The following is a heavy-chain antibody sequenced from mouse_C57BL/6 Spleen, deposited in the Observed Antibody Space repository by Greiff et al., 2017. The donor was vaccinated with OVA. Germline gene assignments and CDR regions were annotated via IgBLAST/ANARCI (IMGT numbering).Heavy chain of an antibody. CDR3: ARSDYYGSSFDY. D-gene: IGHD1-1*01. CDR1: GYTFTSYW. Sequence: QVQLQQSGAELVKPGASVKLSCKASGYTFTSYWMQWVKQRPGQGLEWIGEIDPSDSYTNYNQKFKGKATLTVDTSSSTAYMQLSSLTSEDSAVYYCARSDYYGSSFDYWGQGTTLTVSS. J-gene: IGHJ2*01. CDR2: IDPSDSYT. V-gene: IGHV1-50*01.